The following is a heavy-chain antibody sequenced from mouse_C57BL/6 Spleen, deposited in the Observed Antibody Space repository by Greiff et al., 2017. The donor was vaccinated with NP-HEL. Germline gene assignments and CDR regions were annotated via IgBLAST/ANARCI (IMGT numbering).Heavy chain of an antibody. CDR1: GYTFTSYW. D-gene: IGHD2-5*01. J-gene: IGHJ2*01. CDR3: AIYYYSNPYFDY. CDR2: IHPSDSDT. Sequence: QVQLKQPGAELVKPGASVKVSCKASGYTFTSYWMHWVKQRPGQGLEWIGRIHPSDSDTNYNQKFKGKATLTVDKSSSTAYMQLSSLTSEDSAVYYCAIYYYSNPYFDYWGQGTTLTVSS. V-gene: IGHV1-74*01.